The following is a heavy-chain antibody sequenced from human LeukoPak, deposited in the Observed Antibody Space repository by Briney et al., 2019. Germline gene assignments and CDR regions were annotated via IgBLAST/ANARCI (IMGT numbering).Heavy chain of an antibody. Sequence: TSETLSLTCVVSGXSISSDDGWSWLRQPPGKGLEWIGEIHRSGSTNYNPSLKSRVTILIDKSKNQFSLKLTSVTAADTAVYYCASGEFRHGLQVDYWGQGTLVAVSS. CDR3: ASGEFRHGLQVDY. CDR2: IHRSGST. CDR1: GXSISSDDG. V-gene: IGHV4-4*02. D-gene: IGHD3/OR15-3a*01. J-gene: IGHJ4*02.